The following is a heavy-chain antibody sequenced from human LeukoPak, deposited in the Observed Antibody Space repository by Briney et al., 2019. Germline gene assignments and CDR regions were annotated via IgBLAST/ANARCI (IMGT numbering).Heavy chain of an antibody. CDR1: GFTFSSYA. J-gene: IGHJ4*02. CDR2: LSSGGSDT. Sequence: SGGSLRLSCAASGFTFSSYAMSWVRQAPGKGLEWVSALSSGGSDTYYADSVKGRFTISRDNSKNTLYLQMNSLRVEDTAVYYCAKYRASGERLFDYWGQGTLVTVSS. D-gene: IGHD3-16*01. CDR3: AKYRASGERLFDY. V-gene: IGHV3-23*01.